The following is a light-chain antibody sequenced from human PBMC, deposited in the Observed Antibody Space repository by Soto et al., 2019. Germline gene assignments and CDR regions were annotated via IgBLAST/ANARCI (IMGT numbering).Light chain of an antibody. CDR2: WAS. J-gene: IGKJ2*01. CDR3: QQYYSPPRYT. Sequence: DIVMTQSPDSLAVSLGERATINCKSSQNLLSNPNNKHYLAWYQQEPGQPPKLLIYWASSRESGVPDRFSGSGSATDFTLTIINLQAEDVAVYYCQQYYSPPRYTFGQGTKLEIK. CDR1: QNLLSNPNNKHY. V-gene: IGKV4-1*01.